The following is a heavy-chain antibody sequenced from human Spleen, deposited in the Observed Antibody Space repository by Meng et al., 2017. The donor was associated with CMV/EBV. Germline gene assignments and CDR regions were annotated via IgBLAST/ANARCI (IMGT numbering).Heavy chain of an antibody. J-gene: IGHJ4*02. CDR2: ISSSSSYI. CDR1: GFTFSSYS. Sequence: GESLKISCAASGFTFSSYSMNWVRQAPGKGLEWVSSISSSSSYIYYADSVKGRFTISRDNAKNSLYLQMNSLRTEDTALYYCARGRPPDYWGQGTLVTVSS. V-gene: IGHV3-21*04. CDR3: ARGRPPDY.